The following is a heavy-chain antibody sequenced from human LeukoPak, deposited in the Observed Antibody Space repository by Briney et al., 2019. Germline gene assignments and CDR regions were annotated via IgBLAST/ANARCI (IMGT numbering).Heavy chain of an antibody. CDR2: INPNSGGT. V-gene: IGHV1-2*02. Sequence: AAVKVSCKASGYTFTGYYMHWVRQAPGQGLGWMGLINPNSGGTNYAQKFQGRGTMTRDTAIGTPYMYLSRLRSDATAVYYCPRANHYVWGSYRYYYYYYMDVCGKGPTVTVSS. CDR3: PRANHYVWGSYRYYYYYYMDV. D-gene: IGHD3-16*02. J-gene: IGHJ6*03. CDR1: GYTFTGYY.